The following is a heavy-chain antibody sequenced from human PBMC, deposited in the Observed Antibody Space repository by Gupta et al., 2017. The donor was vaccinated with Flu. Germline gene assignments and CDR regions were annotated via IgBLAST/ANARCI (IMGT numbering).Heavy chain of an antibody. CDR2: ILPVIGAT. D-gene: IGHD2-21*02. CDR1: GDTFSSNT. V-gene: IGHV1-69*01. Sequence: QVQLVQSGAEVKKSGSSVKVSCKASGDTFSSNTFSWVRQAPGQGLEWMGGILPVIGATNYAQECQGRVTITADEATSTVYMEVSSLKSDDTAVYYCVRLTPCGGDCYYFQHWGQGTLVTVPS. CDR3: VRLTPCGGDCYYFQH. J-gene: IGHJ1*01.